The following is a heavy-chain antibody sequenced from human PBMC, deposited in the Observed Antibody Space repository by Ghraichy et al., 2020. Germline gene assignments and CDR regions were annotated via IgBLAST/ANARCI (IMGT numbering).Heavy chain of an antibody. CDR1: GGSFSGYY. Sequence: ETLSLTCAVYGGSFSGYYWSWIRQPPGKGLEWIGEINHSGSTNYNPSLKSRVTISVDTSKNQFSLKLSSVTAADTAVYYCARGRGNWNYGAFDYWGQGTLVTVSS. J-gene: IGHJ4*02. V-gene: IGHV4-34*01. CDR2: INHSGST. CDR3: ARGRGNWNYGAFDY. D-gene: IGHD1-7*01.